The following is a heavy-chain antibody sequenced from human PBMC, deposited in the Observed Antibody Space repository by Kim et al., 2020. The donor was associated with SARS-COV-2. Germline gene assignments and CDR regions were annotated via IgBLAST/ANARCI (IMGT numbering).Heavy chain of an antibody. CDR2: ISTSSNYI. V-gene: IGHV3-21*01. CDR3: ARDPAPAGIYYSSFDFYFDY. Sequence: GGSLRLSCAASGFTFSSYSMNWVRQAPGKGLEWVSSISTSSNYIYYADSVEGRFTISRDNAKNSLYLQMNSLRAEDTAVFYCARDPAPAGIYYSSFDFYFDYWGQGTLVTVSS. CDR1: GFTFSSYS. J-gene: IGHJ4*02. D-gene: IGHD3-10*01.